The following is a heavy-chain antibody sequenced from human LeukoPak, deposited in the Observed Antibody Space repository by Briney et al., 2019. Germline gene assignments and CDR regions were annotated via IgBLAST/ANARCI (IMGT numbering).Heavy chain of an antibody. CDR3: VKVGPSGNYVSMNYFDY. V-gene: IGHV3-23*01. Sequence: GGSLRLSCAASGFTFSAYAMSWVRQAPGKGLEWVSTISGSGGSTYYADSVKGGFTISRDNSKNTLYLQMSSLRAEDTAVYYCVKVGPSGNYVSMNYFDYWGQGTLVTVSS. D-gene: IGHD1-7*01. CDR2: ISGSGGST. CDR1: GFTFSAYA. J-gene: IGHJ4*02.